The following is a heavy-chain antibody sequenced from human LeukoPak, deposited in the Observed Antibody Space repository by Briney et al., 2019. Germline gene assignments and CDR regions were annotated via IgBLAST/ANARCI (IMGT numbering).Heavy chain of an antibody. CDR3: AKRGTRQLLQKYYFDC. D-gene: IGHD2-15*01. V-gene: IGHV3-48*01. CDR1: GFTFSSYS. J-gene: IGHJ4*02. CDR2: ISSSSSTI. Sequence: GGSLRLSCAASGFTFSSYSMNWVRQAPGKGLEWVSYISSSSSTIYYADSVKGRFTISRDNAKNSLYLQMNSLRAEDTAVYYCAKRGTRQLLQKYYFDCWGQGTLVTVSS.